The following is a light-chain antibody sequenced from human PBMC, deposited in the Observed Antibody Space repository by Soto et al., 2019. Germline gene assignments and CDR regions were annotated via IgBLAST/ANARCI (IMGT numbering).Light chain of an antibody. CDR3: QTWDTGIRV. J-gene: IGLJ3*02. V-gene: IGLV4-69*01. Sequence: QPVLTQSPSASASLVASVKLTCTLSSGHSSYAIAWHRQQPEKGPRYLMKLNNDGSHSNGDGIPDRFSGSSSGAERYLTISSLQSEDEADYYCQTWDTGIRVFGGGTKLTVL. CDR1: SGHSSYA. CDR2: LNNDGSH.